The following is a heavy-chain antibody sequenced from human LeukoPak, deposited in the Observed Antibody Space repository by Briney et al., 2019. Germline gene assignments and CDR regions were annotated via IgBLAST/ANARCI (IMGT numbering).Heavy chain of an antibody. Sequence: SVKVSCKASGGTFSSYAISWVRQAPGQGLEWMGRIIPILGIANYVQKFQGRVTITADKSTSSAYMELSSLRSEDTAVYYCARGAAAGRLDYWGQGTLVTVSS. D-gene: IGHD6-13*01. CDR2: IIPILGIA. CDR3: ARGAAAGRLDY. J-gene: IGHJ4*02. V-gene: IGHV1-69*04. CDR1: GGTFSSYA.